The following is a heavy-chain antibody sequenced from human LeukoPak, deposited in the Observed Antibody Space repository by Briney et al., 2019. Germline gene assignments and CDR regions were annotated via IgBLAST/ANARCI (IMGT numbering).Heavy chain of an antibody. CDR1: GVSISSSSYY. CDR2: IYYSGST. V-gene: IGHV4-39*01. D-gene: IGHD2-2*01. Sequence: SETLSLTCTVSGVSISSSSYYWGWIRQPPGKGLEWIGSIYYSGSTYYNPSLKSRVTISVDTSKNQFSLKLSSVTAADTAVYYCARHPSVKYCSSTSCFDYYYYYGMDVWGQGTTVTVSS. J-gene: IGHJ6*02. CDR3: ARHPSVKYCSSTSCFDYYYYYGMDV.